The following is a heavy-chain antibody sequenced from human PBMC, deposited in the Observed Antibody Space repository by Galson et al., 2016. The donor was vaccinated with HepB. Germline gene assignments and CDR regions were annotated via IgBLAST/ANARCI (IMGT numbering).Heavy chain of an antibody. D-gene: IGHD6-19*01. V-gene: IGHV2-5*01. J-gene: IGHJ4*02. Sequence: PALVKPTQTLTLPCSFSGFSLSTRAVGVSWIRQPPGTPLEWIALTYWNDDNGYRPSLKSRLTITKDTSKNQVVLTMTDMDPVDTATYYCVHTSGWTGDYWSQGILVTVSS. CDR1: GFSLSTRAVG. CDR3: VHTSGWTGDY. CDR2: TYWNDDN.